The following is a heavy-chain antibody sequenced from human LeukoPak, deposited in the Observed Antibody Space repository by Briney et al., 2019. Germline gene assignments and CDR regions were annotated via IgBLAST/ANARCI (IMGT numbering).Heavy chain of an antibody. V-gene: IGHV4-31*03. Sequence: SQTLSLTCTVSGGSISSGGCYWSWIRQHPGKGLEWIGYIYYSGSTYYNPSLKSRVTISVDTSKNQFSLKLSSVTAADTAVYYCARGSPSSGDDFWSGYYRLGLHFGNWFDPWGQGTLVTVSS. CDR2: IYYSGST. CDR1: GGSISSGGCY. D-gene: IGHD3-3*01. CDR3: ARGSPSSGDDFWSGYYRLGLHFGNWFDP. J-gene: IGHJ5*02.